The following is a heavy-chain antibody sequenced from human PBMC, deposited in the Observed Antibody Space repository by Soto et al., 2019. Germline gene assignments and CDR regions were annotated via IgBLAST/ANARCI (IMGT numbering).Heavy chain of an antibody. Sequence: QVQLVQSGAEVKKPGSSVKVSCKASGGTLSTHAIAWVRQAPGQGLEWMGGIIPIFATANYAQKFRGRVTITADNSTNTAYLALSSLRYACTALDYCARHSDSTGYFSPHPFVYWGQGTLATVSS. CDR3: ARHSDSTGYFSPHPFVY. V-gene: IGHV1-69*06. CDR2: IIPIFATA. D-gene: IGHD3-22*01. CDR1: GGTLSTHA. J-gene: IGHJ4*02.